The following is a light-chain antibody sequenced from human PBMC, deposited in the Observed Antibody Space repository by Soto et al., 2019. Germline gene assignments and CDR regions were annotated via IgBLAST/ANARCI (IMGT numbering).Light chain of an antibody. CDR1: QSVSSN. CDR3: QQYNNWPLT. J-gene: IGKJ3*01. CDR2: GAS. V-gene: IGKV3-15*01. Sequence: EIVMTQSPATLSVSPGERATLSCRASQSVSSNLAWYQQKPGQAPRLLIYGASTRATGIPARFSGSGSGTEFTVTFSSLQSEDFAFYYCQQYNNWPLTFGPGTKVDIK.